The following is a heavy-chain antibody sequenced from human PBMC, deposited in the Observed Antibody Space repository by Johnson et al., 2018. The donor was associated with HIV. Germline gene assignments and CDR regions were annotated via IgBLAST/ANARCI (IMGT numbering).Heavy chain of an antibody. Sequence: QMQLVESGGGLVKPGGSLRLSCAASGFSFGDYYMSWIRQAPGKGLEWISYISSDGSTIDYADSVKGRFTISRDNGNNSLYLQMNSLRAEDAAVYYCTGRDLLRAFDIWGQGTMVTVSS. CDR3: TGRDLLRAFDI. CDR1: GFSFGDYY. V-gene: IGHV3-11*04. D-gene: IGHD2-15*01. CDR2: ISSDGSTI. J-gene: IGHJ3*02.